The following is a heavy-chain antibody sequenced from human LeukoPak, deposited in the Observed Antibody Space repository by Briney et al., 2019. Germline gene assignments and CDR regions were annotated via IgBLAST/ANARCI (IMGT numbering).Heavy chain of an antibody. V-gene: IGHV3-30*02. J-gene: IGHJ4*02. D-gene: IGHD3-3*01. Sequence: GRSLRLSCAASGFSFSSFGMHWVRQAPGKGLEWVAFIRYDGSVNYYADSVKGRFTISRDNSKVTLFLQMNSLRPEGTGVYYCAKDFLEWFQAFDYWGQGTLVTVSS. CDR3: AKDFLEWFQAFDY. CDR2: IRYDGSVN. CDR1: GFSFSSFG.